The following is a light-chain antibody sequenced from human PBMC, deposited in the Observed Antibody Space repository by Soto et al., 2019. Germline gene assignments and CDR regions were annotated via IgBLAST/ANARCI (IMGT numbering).Light chain of an antibody. CDR1: SSNIGADYY. CDR2: GNT. V-gene: IGLV1-40*01. CDR3: QSYDRSLSASV. J-gene: IGLJ2*01. Sequence: QSVLTQPPSVSGAPGQRVTISCTGTSSNIGADYYVHWYQQLPGRAPKLLIHGNTNRPLGVPDRFSGSRSVTSASLAITGLQAEDEAHYHCQSYDRSLSASVFGGGTKL.